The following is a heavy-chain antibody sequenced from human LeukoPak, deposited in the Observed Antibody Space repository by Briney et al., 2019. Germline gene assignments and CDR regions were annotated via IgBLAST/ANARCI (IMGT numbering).Heavy chain of an antibody. V-gene: IGHV3-15*01. J-gene: IGHJ4*02. Sequence: KPGGSLRLSCAPSGFTFSNAWMSWVRQAPGKGLEWVGRIKSKTDGGTTDYAAPVKGRFTISRDDSKNTLYLQMNSLKTEDTAVYYCTTALTMVVTGTFWGQGTLVTVSS. D-gene: IGHD4-23*01. CDR3: TTALTMVVTGTF. CDR1: GFTFSNAW. CDR2: IKSKTDGGTT.